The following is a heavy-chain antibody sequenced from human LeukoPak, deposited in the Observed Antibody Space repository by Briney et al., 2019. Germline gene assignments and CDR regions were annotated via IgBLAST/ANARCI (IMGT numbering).Heavy chain of an antibody. Sequence: PGGSLRLSCAASGFTFTNYAMTWVRQAPGKGLEWVSGISEGVGNTYYADSVKGRFTISRDHSKNTLYLQMNSLRAEDTALYYCAKRAKGTTGRFFDYWGQGTLVTVSS. CDR2: ISEGVGNT. CDR3: AKRAKGTTGRFFDY. V-gene: IGHV3-23*01. D-gene: IGHD4-17*01. CDR1: GFTFTNYA. J-gene: IGHJ4*02.